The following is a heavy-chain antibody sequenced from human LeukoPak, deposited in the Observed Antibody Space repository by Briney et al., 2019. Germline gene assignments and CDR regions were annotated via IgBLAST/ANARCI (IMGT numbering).Heavy chain of an antibody. CDR1: GGSISSGGYN. V-gene: IGHV4-31*03. J-gene: IGHJ4*02. D-gene: IGHD1-26*01. Sequence: PSETLSLTCTVSGGSISSGGYNWSWIRQHPGMGLECIGYIYYSGSTYYNPSLKSRVTISVDTSKNQFSLKLSSVTAADTAVYYCARGSYVGPTSGYFDYWGQGTLVTVSS. CDR2: IYYSGST. CDR3: ARGSYVGPTSGYFDY.